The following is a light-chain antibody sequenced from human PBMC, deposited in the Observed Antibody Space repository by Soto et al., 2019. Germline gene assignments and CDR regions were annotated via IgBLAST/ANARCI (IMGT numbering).Light chain of an antibody. CDR2: GDV. Sequence: QSALTQPASVSGSPGQSLTISCTGTSSDVGRYSLVSWYQQHPGKAPKLIIYGDVERPSGVSYRFSGSKSGNTASLTISGLQTEDEADYYCCSYAGGTSVIFGGGTQLTVL. J-gene: IGLJ2*01. CDR3: CSYAGGTSVI. CDR1: SSDVGRYSL. V-gene: IGLV2-23*01.